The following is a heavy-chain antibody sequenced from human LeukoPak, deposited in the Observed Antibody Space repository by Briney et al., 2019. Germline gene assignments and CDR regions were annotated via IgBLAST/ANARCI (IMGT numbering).Heavy chain of an antibody. V-gene: IGHV2-5*02. CDR3: AHRKVDTPMGP. CDR2: IYWDDDE. J-gene: IGHJ5*02. Sequence: SGPTMAKPTQTLTLTCTFSGFSLTTSGVGVGWIRQPPGKALEWLAYIYWDDDERYSPSLKSRLTITKDTSNNQVVLTVTNMDPVDTATYYCAHRKVDTPMGPWGQGTLVTVSS. CDR1: GFSLTTSGVG. D-gene: IGHD5-18*01.